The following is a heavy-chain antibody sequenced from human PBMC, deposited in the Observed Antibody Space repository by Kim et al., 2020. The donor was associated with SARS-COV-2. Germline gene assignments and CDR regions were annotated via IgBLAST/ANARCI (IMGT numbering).Heavy chain of an antibody. D-gene: IGHD6-19*01. CDR2: INPNSGGT. CDR3: ARDPISTGYSSGSLDY. V-gene: IGHV1-2*06. Sequence: ASVKVSCKASGYTFTGYYMHWVRQAPGQGLEWMGRINPNSGGTNYAQKFQGRVTMTRDTSISTAYMELSRLRSDDTAVYYCARDPISTGYSSGSLDYWGQGTLVTVSS. CDR1: GYTFTGYY. J-gene: IGHJ4*02.